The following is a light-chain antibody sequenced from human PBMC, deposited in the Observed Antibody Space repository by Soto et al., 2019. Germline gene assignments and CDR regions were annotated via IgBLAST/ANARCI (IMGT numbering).Light chain of an antibody. J-gene: IGKJ1*01. Sequence: EIVLTQSPGTLSLSPGERATLSCRASQSVRSSYLAWYQQKPVQAPRLLIYGASSRATGIPDRFSGSGSGTDFTLTISRLEPEDFAVYYCQQYGSSPQTFGQGTKVEIK. CDR1: QSVRSSY. V-gene: IGKV3-20*01. CDR3: QQYGSSPQT. CDR2: GAS.